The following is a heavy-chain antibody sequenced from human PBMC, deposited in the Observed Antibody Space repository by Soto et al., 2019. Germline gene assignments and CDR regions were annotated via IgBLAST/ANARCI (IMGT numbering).Heavy chain of an antibody. J-gene: IGHJ4*02. D-gene: IGHD6-13*01. CDR3: ARASIAARPYGSSWYPLFDY. CDR2: IYTSGST. Sequence: PSETLSLTCTVSCGSIISYYWSWIRQPAGKGLEWIGRIYTSGSTNYNPSLRSRVTMSVDTSKNQFSLRLSSVTAADTAVYYCARASIAARPYGSSWYPLFDYWGQGTLVTV. CDR1: CGSIISYY. V-gene: IGHV4-4*07.